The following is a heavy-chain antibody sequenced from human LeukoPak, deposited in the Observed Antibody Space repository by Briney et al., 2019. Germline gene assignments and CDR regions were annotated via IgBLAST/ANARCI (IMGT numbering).Heavy chain of an antibody. D-gene: IGHD3-22*01. J-gene: IGHJ3*02. V-gene: IGHV4-4*07. Sequence: PSETLSLTCTVYGGSLSSYYWSWIRQPAGRGLEWIGRIYTSGSNNYNHSLKSRVTMSIDTSKNQFSLKLSSVTAADTAVYYCARSPNSSGYYYRAFDIWGQGTMVTVSS. CDR1: GGSLSSYY. CDR3: ARSPNSSGYYYRAFDI. CDR2: IYTSGSN.